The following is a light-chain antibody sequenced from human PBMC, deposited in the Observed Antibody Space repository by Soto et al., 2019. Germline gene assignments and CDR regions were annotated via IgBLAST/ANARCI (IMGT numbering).Light chain of an antibody. V-gene: IGLV2-14*01. CDR1: SSDVGTYKY. CDR3: SSYTSRSTPV. J-gene: IGLJ2*01. CDR2: EVS. Sequence: QSVLTQPASVSGSPGQSITISCTGTSSDVGTYKYVSWYQQLPGKAPKLRIYEVSNRPSGVSNRFSGSKSGNTASLTISELQAEDEADYYCSSYTSRSTPVFGGGTKLTVL.